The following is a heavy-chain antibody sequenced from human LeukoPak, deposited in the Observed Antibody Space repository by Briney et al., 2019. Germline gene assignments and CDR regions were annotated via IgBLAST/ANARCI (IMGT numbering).Heavy chain of an antibody. CDR3: AGGLVRGNY. J-gene: IGHJ4*02. Sequence: GGSLRLSCAASGFTFSSYAMHWVRQAPGKGLEWVAVISYDGSNKYYADSVKGRFTISRDNSKNTLYLQMNSLRAEDTAVYYCAGGLVRGNYWGQGTLVTVSS. V-gene: IGHV3-30-3*01. D-gene: IGHD6-19*01. CDR1: GFTFSSYA. CDR2: ISYDGSNK.